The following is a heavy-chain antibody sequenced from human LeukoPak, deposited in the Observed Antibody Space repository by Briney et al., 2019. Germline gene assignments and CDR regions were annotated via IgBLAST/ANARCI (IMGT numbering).Heavy chain of an antibody. Sequence: GGSLRLSCAASGFTVSNNYMSWVRQAPGKGLEWVSVIYSGGGTYYADSVKGRFTISRDNSKNTLYLQMNSLRAEDTAVYYCAKVYGNQLLFNWFGPWGQGTLVSVSS. CDR3: AKVYGNQLLFNWFGP. J-gene: IGHJ5*02. CDR1: GFTVSNNY. V-gene: IGHV3-53*01. CDR2: IYSGGGT. D-gene: IGHD2-2*01.